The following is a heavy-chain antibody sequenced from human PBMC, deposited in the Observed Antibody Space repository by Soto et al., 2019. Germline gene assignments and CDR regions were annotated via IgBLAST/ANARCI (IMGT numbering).Heavy chain of an antibody. CDR1: GYTFTSYG. CDR2: ISAYNGNT. D-gene: IGHD4-17*01. Sequence: APVKVSCQASGYTFTSYGISLVRQAPGQGLERMGWISAYNGNTNYAQKLQGRVTMTTDTSTSTAYMELRSLRSDDTAVYYCARGRVFTDYYYYHYVMYVWAQGSSVPGSS. V-gene: IGHV1-18*01. J-gene: IGHJ6*02. CDR3: ARGRVFTDYYYYHYVMYV.